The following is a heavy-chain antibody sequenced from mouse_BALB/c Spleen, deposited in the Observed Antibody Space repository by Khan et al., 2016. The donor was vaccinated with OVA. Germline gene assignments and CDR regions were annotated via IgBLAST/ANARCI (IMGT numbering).Heavy chain of an antibody. D-gene: IGHD3-3*01. CDR1: GYSITSGYG. CDR2: ISYSGST. CDR3: ARTARIKY. V-gene: IGHV3-2*02. Sequence: EVQLQESGPGLVKPSQSLSLTCTVTGYSITSGYGWNWIRQFPGNKLEWMGYISYSGSTNYNPSLNSRISITRDTSKYQFFLQLNSVTTEDTATXYCARTARIKYWGQGTTLTVSS. J-gene: IGHJ2*01.